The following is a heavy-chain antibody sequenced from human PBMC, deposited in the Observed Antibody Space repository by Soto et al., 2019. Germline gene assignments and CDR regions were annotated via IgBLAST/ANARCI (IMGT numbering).Heavy chain of an antibody. Sequence: SETLSLTCTVSGGSISSYYWSWIRQPPGKGLEWIGYIYYSGSTNYNPSLKSRVTISVDTSKNQFSLKLSSVTAADTAVYCCARGGDIAVAGRNWFDPWGQGTLVTVST. CDR2: IYYSGST. V-gene: IGHV4-59*01. D-gene: IGHD6-19*01. CDR3: ARGGDIAVAGRNWFDP. CDR1: GGSISSYY. J-gene: IGHJ5*02.